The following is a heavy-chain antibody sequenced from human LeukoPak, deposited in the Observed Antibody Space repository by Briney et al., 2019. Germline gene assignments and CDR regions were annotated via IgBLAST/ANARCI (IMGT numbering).Heavy chain of an antibody. CDR3: THSGGIGGVYYDFWSGYSLDY. Sequence: SGPTLVNPTQTLTLTCTFSGFSLSTSGVGVGWIRQPPGKALEWLALIYWDDDKRYSPSLKSRLTITKDTSKNQVVLTMTNMDPVDTATYYCTHSGGIGGVYYDFWSGYSLDYWGQGTLVTVSS. J-gene: IGHJ4*02. D-gene: IGHD3-3*01. V-gene: IGHV2-5*02. CDR1: GFSLSTSGVG. CDR2: IYWDDDK.